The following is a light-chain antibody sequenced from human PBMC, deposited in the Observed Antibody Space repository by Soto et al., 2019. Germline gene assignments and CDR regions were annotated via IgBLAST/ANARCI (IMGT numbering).Light chain of an antibody. CDR1: QSVLYSSNNKND. CDR2: WAS. J-gene: IGKJ1*01. CDR3: QQYYSTPWT. V-gene: IGKV4-1*01. Sequence: DIVMTQSPDSLAVSLGERATINCKSSQSVLYSSNNKNDLAWYQQKPGQPPKLLIYWASTRESGVPDRFSGSGSGTDFTLTISSLQAEDVEVYYCQQYYSTPWTFGQGTKVEIK.